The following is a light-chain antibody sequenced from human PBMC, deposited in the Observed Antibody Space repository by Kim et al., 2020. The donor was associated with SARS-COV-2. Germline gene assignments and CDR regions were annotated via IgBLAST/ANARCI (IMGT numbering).Light chain of an antibody. CDR2: DVS. V-gene: IGLV2-11*03. CDR1: ITNLGGYDY. J-gene: IGLJ3*02. CDR3: SSYTGDYVV. Sequence: PGQSVATSCPVPITNLGGYDYVSWYQQHPGKVPKLMIYDVSKRPSGVPYRFSGSKSGNSASLTISGLQAEDEADYYCSSYTGDYVVLGGGTQLTVL.